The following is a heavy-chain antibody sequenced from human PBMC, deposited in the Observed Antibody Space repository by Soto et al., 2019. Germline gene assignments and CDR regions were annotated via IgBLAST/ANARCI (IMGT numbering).Heavy chain of an antibody. CDR3: ARVFYYDGSDYQGDY. J-gene: IGHJ4*02. D-gene: IGHD3-22*01. V-gene: IGHV1-3*04. CDR1: GYTFSNYA. CDR2: INTANGNT. Sequence: QVQLVQSGAEVKKPGASVKVSCKASGYTFSNYAIHWVRQAPGQTLEWMGRINTANGNTKYAQNFQGRVSITRDTSARTAYVELSSLRSEDTAVYYCARVFYYDGSDYQGDYWGQGTLVTVDS.